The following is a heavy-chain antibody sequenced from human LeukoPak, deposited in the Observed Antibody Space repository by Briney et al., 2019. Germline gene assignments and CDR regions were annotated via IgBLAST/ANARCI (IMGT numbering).Heavy chain of an antibody. V-gene: IGHV1-69*05. CDR1: GGTFSSYA. D-gene: IGHD3-10*01. CDR2: IIPMFGTA. J-gene: IGHJ3*02. CDR3: ASLSDFELAFDI. Sequence: GASVKVSCKASGGTFSSYAISWVRQAPGQGLEWTGRIIPMFGTANYAQKFQGRVTITTDESTSTAYMELSSLRSEDTAVYYCASLSDFELAFDIWGQGTMVTVSS.